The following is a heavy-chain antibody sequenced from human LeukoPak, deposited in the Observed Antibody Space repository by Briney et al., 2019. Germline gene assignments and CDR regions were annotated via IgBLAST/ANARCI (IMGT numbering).Heavy chain of an antibody. CDR3: ARGWSQYYFDY. D-gene: IGHD2-8*02. CDR1: GGSFSGYY. Sequence: SETLSLTCAVYGGSFSGYYWSWIRQPPGKGLEWIGEINHSGSTNYNPSLKSRVTISVDTSKNQSSLKLSSVTAADTAVYYCARGWSQYYFDYWGQGTLVTVSS. V-gene: IGHV4-34*01. J-gene: IGHJ4*02. CDR2: INHSGST.